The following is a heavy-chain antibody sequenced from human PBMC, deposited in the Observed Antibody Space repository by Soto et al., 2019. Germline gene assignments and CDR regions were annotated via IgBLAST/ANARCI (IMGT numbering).Heavy chain of an antibody. CDR3: ARAAAVYDFWSGYPGTQATDYYYCMGV. V-gene: IGHV1-69*06. CDR1: GGTFSSYA. D-gene: IGHD3-3*01. CDR2: IIPIFGTA. Sequence: SVKVSCKASGGTFSSYAISWVRQAPGQGLEWMGGIIPIFGTANYAQKFQGRVTITADKSTSTAYMELSSLRSEDTAVYYCARAAAVYDFWSGYPGTQATDYYYCMGV. J-gene: IGHJ6*01.